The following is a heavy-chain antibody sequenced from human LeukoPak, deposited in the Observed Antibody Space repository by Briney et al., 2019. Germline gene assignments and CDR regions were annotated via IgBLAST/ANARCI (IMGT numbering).Heavy chain of an antibody. J-gene: IGHJ6*03. Sequence: PSGTLSLTCAVSGGCISSSNWWSWVRQPPGKGLEWIGEIYHSGSTNYNPSLKSRVTISVDTSKNQCSLKLSSVTAADTAVYYCARVYNDYGDPRLSYYMDVWGKGTTVTVSS. D-gene: IGHD4-17*01. CDR3: ARVYNDYGDPRLSYYMDV. V-gene: IGHV4-4*02. CDR2: IYHSGST. CDR1: GGCISSSNW.